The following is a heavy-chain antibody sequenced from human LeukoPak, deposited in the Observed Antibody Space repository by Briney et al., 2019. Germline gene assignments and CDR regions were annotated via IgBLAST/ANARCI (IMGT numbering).Heavy chain of an antibody. V-gene: IGHV3-74*01. D-gene: IGHD2-2*01. CDR2: ISSDGSTT. CDR1: GFTFSSYW. J-gene: IGHJ4*02. Sequence: PGGSLRLSCAASGFTFSSYWMHWVRQAPGKGLVWVSHISSDGSTTSYADSVKGRFTISRDKAKNTLYLQMNSLRAEDTAVYYCARGIEIIPAGVNDYWGQGTLVTVSS. CDR3: ARGIEIIPAGVNDY.